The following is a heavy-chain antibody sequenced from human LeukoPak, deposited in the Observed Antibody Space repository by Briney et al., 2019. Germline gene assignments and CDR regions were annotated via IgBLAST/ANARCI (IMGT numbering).Heavy chain of an antibody. D-gene: IGHD3-3*01. CDR2: ISGSGGTA. J-gene: IGHJ3*02. Sequence: GGSLRLSCAASGFTFSNYAMNWVRQAPGKGLEWVSAISGSGGTAYYADSVKGRFTISRDNSKNTLYLQMNSLRAEDTAVYYCAKDWSPGAFDIWGQGTMVTVSS. V-gene: IGHV3-23*01. CDR3: AKDWSPGAFDI. CDR1: GFTFSNYA.